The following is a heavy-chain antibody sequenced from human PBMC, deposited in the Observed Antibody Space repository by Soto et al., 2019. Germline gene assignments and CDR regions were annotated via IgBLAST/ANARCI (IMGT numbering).Heavy chain of an antibody. CDR3: ARGRSFSYDSTPPPMFDP. V-gene: IGHV3-13*01. J-gene: IGHJ5*02. CDR2: IGTLSDT. CDR1: GFAFSTFD. Sequence: GESLRLSCAGSGFAFSTFDIHWVRQAPGKGLEWVSGIGTLSDTFYAASVQGRFTISRQNAKNSVYLQMNSLRAGDTAFYYCARGRSFSYDSTPPPMFDPWGQGTLVTVSS. D-gene: IGHD3-10*01.